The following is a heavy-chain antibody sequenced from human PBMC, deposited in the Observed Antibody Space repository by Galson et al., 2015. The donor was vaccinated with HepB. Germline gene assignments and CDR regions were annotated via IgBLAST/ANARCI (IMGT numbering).Heavy chain of an antibody. D-gene: IGHD1-14*01. CDR3: VKDQGTKRAEDFDY. V-gene: IGHV3-64D*09. CDR1: GFTFSSYA. CDR2: ISSNGGST. Sequence: SLRLSCAASGFTFSSYAMHWVRQAPGKGLEYVSAISSNGGSTYYADSVKGRFTISRDNSKNTLYLQMSSLRAEDTAVYYCVKDQGTKRAEDFDYWGQGTLVTVSS. J-gene: IGHJ4*02.